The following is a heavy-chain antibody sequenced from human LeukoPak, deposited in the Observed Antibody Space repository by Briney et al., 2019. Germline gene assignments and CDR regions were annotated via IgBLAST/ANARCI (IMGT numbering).Heavy chain of an antibody. CDR3: ARDPTTVVTTPYYFDF. V-gene: IGHV4-34*01. Sequence: GSLRLSCVASGFTFSSYNMNWVRQSPGKGLEWIGEINDRGHTNYNPSLESRITISVDTSKKQFSLNLSSVTAADTAVYYCARDPTTVVTTPYYFDFWGQGTLVTVSS. CDR1: GFTFSSYN. D-gene: IGHD4-23*01. CDR2: INDRGHT. J-gene: IGHJ4*02.